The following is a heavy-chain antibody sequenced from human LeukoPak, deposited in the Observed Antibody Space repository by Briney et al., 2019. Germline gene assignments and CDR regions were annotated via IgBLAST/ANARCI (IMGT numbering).Heavy chain of an antibody. J-gene: IGHJ4*02. V-gene: IGHV4-39*02. D-gene: IGHD3-3*01. CDR2: IYYSGST. Sequence: PSETLSLTCTVSGGSISSYYCGWIRQPPGKGLEWIGSIYYSGSTYYNPSLKSRVTISVDTSKNHFSLKLNSVTTADTAVYYCARLRFLEWLSPFDSWGQGTLVTVSS. CDR3: ARLRFLEWLSPFDS. CDR1: GGSISSYY.